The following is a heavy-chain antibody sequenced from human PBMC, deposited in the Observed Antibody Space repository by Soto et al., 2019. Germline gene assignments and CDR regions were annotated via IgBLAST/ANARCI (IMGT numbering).Heavy chain of an antibody. CDR1: GDSISSTY. CDR3: ARGYESGYTFGHDL. Sequence: QVQLHESGPGLVKPSATLSLTCTVSGDSISSTYWSWVRQPAGRGLEWIGRIYSSGSNNYNPSLESRVTMSVDTPKNQFSLTLRSVTAADTAVYFCARGYESGYTFGHDLWGQGTLVTVSS. V-gene: IGHV4-4*07. J-gene: IGHJ5*02. CDR2: IYSSGSN. D-gene: IGHD3-3*01.